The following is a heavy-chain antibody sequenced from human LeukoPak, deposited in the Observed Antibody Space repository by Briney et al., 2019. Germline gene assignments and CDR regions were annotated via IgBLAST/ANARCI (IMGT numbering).Heavy chain of an antibody. D-gene: IGHD3-10*01. CDR1: GFTFSRYA. Sequence: GRSLRLSCAASGFTFSRYAMSWVRQAPGKGLEWVSGISGSGGSTYYADSVKGRFTISRDNSRNTLYLQMNNLRAEDTAVYYYAKNPDYYGSGSYYKYFDYWGQGTLVTVSS. V-gene: IGHV3-23*01. CDR3: AKNPDYYGSGSYYKYFDY. J-gene: IGHJ4*02. CDR2: ISGSGGST.